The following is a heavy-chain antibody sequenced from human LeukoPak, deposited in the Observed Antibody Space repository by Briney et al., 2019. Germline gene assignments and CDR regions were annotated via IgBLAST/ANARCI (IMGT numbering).Heavy chain of an antibody. CDR2: IYTSGST. J-gene: IGHJ6*03. V-gene: IGHV4-4*09. CDR1: GGSISSYY. Sequence: PSETLSLTCTVSGGSISSYYWSWIRQPPGKGLEWIGYIYTSGSTNYNPSLKSRVTISVDTSKNQFSLKLSSVTAADMAVYYCARHPYYMDVWGKGTTVTVSS. CDR3: ARHPYYMDV.